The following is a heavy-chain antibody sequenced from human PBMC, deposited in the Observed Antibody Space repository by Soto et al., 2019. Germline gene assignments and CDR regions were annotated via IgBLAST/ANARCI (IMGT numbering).Heavy chain of an antibody. J-gene: IGHJ4*02. V-gene: IGHV3-48*01. CDR2: ISSSSSTI. Sequence: GGSLRLSCAASGFTFSSYSMNWVRQAPGKGLEWVSYISSSSSTIYYADSVKGRFTISRDNAKNPLYLQMNSLRAEDTAVYYCARTDLKPFWRETPYFDYWGQGTLVTVSS. CDR3: ARTDLKPFWRETPYFDY. D-gene: IGHD3-3*01. CDR1: GFTFSSYS.